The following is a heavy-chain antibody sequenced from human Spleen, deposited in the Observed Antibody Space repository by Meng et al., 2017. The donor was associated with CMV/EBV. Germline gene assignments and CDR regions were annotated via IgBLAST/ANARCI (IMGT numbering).Heavy chain of an antibody. CDR1: GYSFTSYW. D-gene: IGHD7-27*01. J-gene: IGHJ4*02. Sequence: GESLKISCKGSGYSFTSYWIGWVRQMPGKGLEWMGIIYPGDSDTRYSPSFQGQVTISADNSINTAYLQWSGLKAPDTAIYYCARQTGDQDYFDYWGQGTLVTVSS. CDR3: ARQTGDQDYFDY. CDR2: IYPGDSDT. V-gene: IGHV5-51*01.